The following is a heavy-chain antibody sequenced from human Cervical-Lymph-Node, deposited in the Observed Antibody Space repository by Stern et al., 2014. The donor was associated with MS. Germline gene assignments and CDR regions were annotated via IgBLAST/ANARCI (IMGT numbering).Heavy chain of an antibody. J-gene: IGHJ5*02. D-gene: IGHD6-13*01. CDR2: IYHAGTT. CDR1: GDSISSSNW. Sequence: QVQLVESGPGLVKPSGTLSLTCAVSGDSISSSNWWSWVRQSPGKGLEWVGDIYHAGTTNYNSTLKSRLTISAGNSKNQFSLKLTSVTAADTAVYYCVRALGSSSFRYWFDPWGQGTLVIVSS. CDR3: VRALGSSSFRYWFDP. V-gene: IGHV4-4*02.